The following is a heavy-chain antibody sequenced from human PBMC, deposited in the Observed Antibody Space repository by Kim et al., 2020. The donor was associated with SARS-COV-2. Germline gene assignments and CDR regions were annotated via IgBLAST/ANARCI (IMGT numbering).Heavy chain of an antibody. CDR3: AKLKAVAGNFDY. CDR2: ISGSGGST. D-gene: IGHD6-19*01. Sequence: GGSLRLSCAASGFTFSSYAMSWVRQAPGKGLEWVSAISGSGGSTYYADSMKGRFTISRDNSKNTLYLQMNSLRAEDTAVYYCAKLKAVAGNFDYWGQGTLVTVSS. V-gene: IGHV3-23*01. CDR1: GFTFSSYA. J-gene: IGHJ4*02.